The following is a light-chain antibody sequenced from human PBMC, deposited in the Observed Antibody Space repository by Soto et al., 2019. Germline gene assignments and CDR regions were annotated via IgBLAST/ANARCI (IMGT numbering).Light chain of an antibody. CDR3: CSYAGSYTHYV. CDR2: DVS. CDR1: SSDVGGYNY. Sequence: QSVLTQPRSVSGSPGQSITISCTGTSSDVGGYNYVSWYRQHPGKAPNLMIYDVSKRPSGVPDRFSGSKSGNTASLTISGLQAEDEADYYCCSYAGSYTHYVFGTGTKVTVL. J-gene: IGLJ1*01. V-gene: IGLV2-11*01.